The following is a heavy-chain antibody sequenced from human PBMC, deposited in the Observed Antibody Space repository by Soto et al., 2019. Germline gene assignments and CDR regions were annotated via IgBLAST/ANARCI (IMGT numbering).Heavy chain of an antibody. Sequence: PGGSLRLSCEAPGLTFARYPMTWVRQAPGKGMEWVSAIIVGSVTTYYVDSVKGRFIISRDNSMKPLYLHMSSLRAEDTAVYFCAKVLAVIWGAGSCSFDPWCPTRLFTVS. CDR3: AKVLAVIWGAGSCSFDP. CDR1: GLTFARYP. D-gene: IGHD2-15*01. J-gene: IGHJ5*02. CDR2: IIVGSVTT. V-gene: IGHV3-23*01.